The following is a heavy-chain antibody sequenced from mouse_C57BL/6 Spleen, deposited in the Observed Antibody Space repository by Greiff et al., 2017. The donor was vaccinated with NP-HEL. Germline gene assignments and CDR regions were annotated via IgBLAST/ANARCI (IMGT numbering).Heavy chain of an antibody. D-gene: IGHD2-12*01. V-gene: IGHV3-6*01. CDR1: GHSITSGYY. Sequence: EVKLQESGPGLVKPSQSLSLTCSVTGHSITSGYYWNWIRQFPGNKLEWMGYISYDGSNNYNPSLKNRISITRDTSKNQFFLKLNSVTTEDTATYYCARGTTRNFDYWGQGTTLTVSS. CDR3: ARGTTRNFDY. J-gene: IGHJ2*01. CDR2: ISYDGSN.